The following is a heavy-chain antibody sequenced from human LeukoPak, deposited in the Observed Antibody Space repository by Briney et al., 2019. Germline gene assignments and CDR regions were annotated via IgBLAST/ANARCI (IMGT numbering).Heavy chain of an antibody. Sequence: GSLRLSCAASGFTFSSYAMSWVRQAPGKGLEWVSAISGSGGSTYYADSVKGRFTISRDNSKNTLYLQMNSLRAEDTAVYYCAKSPPYYYDSSGYYFTLSYWGQGTLVTVSS. D-gene: IGHD3-22*01. CDR2: ISGSGGST. V-gene: IGHV3-23*01. CDR1: GFTFSSYA. CDR3: AKSPPYYYDSSGYYFTLSY. J-gene: IGHJ4*02.